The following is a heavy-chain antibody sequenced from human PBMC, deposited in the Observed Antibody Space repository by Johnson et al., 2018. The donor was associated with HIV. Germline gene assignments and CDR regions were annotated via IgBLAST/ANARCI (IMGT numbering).Heavy chain of an antibody. D-gene: IGHD6-13*01. CDR1: GFTFDDYG. V-gene: IGHV3-20*04. Sequence: EVQLVESGGGVVRPGGSLRLSCAASGFTFDDYGMSWVRQAPGKGLEWVSGINWNGGSTSYADSVRGRFTISRDNAKNSLYLQMNSLRAEDTALYYCTRARYSSSWYNGDAFDIWGQGTMVTVSS. J-gene: IGHJ3*02. CDR3: TRARYSSSWYNGDAFDI. CDR2: INWNGGST.